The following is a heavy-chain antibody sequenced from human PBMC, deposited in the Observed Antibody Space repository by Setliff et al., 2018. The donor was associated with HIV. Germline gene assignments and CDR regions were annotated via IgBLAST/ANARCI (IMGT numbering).Heavy chain of an antibody. V-gene: IGHV3-7*03. D-gene: IGHD1-7*01. CDR1: GLIFSSYW. J-gene: IGHJ4*02. Sequence: GGSLRLSCAASGLIFSSYWMSWVRQAPGKGLEWVANIKQDGSEKYYADSVKGRFTISRDNAKNSLYLQMNSLRAEDTAVYYCATDRGTYWGQGTLVTVSS. CDR2: IKQDGSEK. CDR3: ATDRGTY.